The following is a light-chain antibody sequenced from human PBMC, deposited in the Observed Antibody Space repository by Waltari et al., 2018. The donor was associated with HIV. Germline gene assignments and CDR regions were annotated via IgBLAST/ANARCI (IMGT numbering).Light chain of an antibody. J-gene: IGKJ3*01. CDR1: QAIKNS. V-gene: IGKV1-9*01. CDR3: QQVFDYPRT. Sequence: DVFLTQSPSFLSASLGDRVTITCRSTQAIKNSLAWYLQRPGKAPQPLIFFASLLHTGVPSRFGGRGSGTEFNLTINGLLTEDVDTYFCQQVFDYPRTFGPGTTVDI. CDR2: FAS.